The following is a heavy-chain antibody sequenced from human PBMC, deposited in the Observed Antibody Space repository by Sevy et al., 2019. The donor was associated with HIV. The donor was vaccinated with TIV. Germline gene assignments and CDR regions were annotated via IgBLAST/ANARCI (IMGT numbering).Heavy chain of an antibody. Sequence: GGSLRLSCAASGFTFTNYAMNWVRQAPGKGLEWVSGISDSGDTTHHAVSVKGRFTISRDNSKNTVSLQMSSLRAEETAIYYCAKLPSTVMFREKGYWGQGTRGTFSS. J-gene: IGHJ4*02. V-gene: IGHV3-23*01. CDR1: GFTFTNYA. CDR2: ISDSGDTT. CDR3: AKLPSTVMFREKGY. D-gene: IGHD3-10*01.